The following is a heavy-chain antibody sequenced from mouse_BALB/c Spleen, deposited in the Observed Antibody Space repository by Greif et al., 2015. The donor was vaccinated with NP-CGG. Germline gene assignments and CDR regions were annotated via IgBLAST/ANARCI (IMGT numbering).Heavy chain of an antibody. V-gene: IGHV1-15*01. CDR3: TSNYDYAMDY. D-gene: IGHD2-1*01. CDR1: GYTFTDYE. J-gene: IGHJ4*01. Sequence: QVQLQQSGAELVRPGASVTLSCKASGYTFTDYEMHWVKQTPVHGLEWIGAIDPETGGTAYNQKFKGKATLTADKSSSTAYMELRSLTSEDSAVYYCTSNYDYAMDYWGQGTSVTVSS. CDR2: IDPETGGT.